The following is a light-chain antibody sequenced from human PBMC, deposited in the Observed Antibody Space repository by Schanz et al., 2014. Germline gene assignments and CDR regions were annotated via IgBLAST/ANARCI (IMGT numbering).Light chain of an antibody. Sequence: EIVMTQSPATLSVSPGERATLSCRASQSVSSNLAWFQQKPGQAPRLIIYGTSNRATGIPDRFSGSGSGTVFNLTISRLEPEDFAVYYCQQYDNLFTFGPGTKVDIK. CDR3: QQYDNLFT. CDR1: QSVSSN. V-gene: IGKV3D-15*01. J-gene: IGKJ3*01. CDR2: GTS.